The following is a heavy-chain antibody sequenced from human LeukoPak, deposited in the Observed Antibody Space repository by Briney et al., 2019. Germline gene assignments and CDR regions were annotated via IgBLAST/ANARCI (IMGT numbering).Heavy chain of an antibody. CDR2: IYASGNT. V-gene: IGHV4-4*07. CDR1: GGSISRYY. CDR3: ATAAYYYMDV. Sequence: PSETLSLTCTVSGGSISRYYCSWIRQSAGKRLEWIGRIYASGNTNYNPSLKRRVTMSGDTSKNQFSLGLSSVTAADTAVYYCATAAYYYMDVWGKGTTVTVSS. J-gene: IGHJ6*03.